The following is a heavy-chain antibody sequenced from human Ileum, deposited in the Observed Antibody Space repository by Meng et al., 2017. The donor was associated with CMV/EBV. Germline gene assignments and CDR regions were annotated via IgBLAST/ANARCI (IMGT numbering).Heavy chain of an antibody. J-gene: IGHJ6*02. Sequence: GGSLRLSCAASGFTFSSYEMNWVRQAPGKGLEWVSYINSSGSTIYYADSVKGRFTISRDNAKNSLYLQMNSLRAEDTAVYYCARLYSSSWAYYYYGMDVWGQGTTVTVSS. CDR2: INSSGSTI. D-gene: IGHD6-13*01. CDR3: ARLYSSSWAYYYYGMDV. V-gene: IGHV3-48*03. CDR1: GFTFSSYE.